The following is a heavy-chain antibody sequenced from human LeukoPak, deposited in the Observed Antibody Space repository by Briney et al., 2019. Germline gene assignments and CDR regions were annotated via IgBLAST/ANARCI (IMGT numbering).Heavy chain of an antibody. CDR2: ISSSSSYI. J-gene: IGHJ1*01. V-gene: IGHV3-21*01. Sequence: GGSLRLSCAASGFTFSSYSMNWVRQAPGKGLEWVSSISSSSSYIYYADSVKGRFTISRDNAKNSLYLQMDSLRAEDTAVYYCARADYGDYGYFQHWGQGTLVTVSS. D-gene: IGHD4-17*01. CDR1: GFTFSSYS. CDR3: ARADYGDYGYFQH.